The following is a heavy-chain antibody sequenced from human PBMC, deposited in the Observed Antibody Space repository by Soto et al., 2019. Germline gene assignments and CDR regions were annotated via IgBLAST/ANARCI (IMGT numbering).Heavy chain of an antibody. CDR3: AKGPHTNVGWPYYFES. J-gene: IGHJ4*02. D-gene: IGHD6-19*01. Sequence: PGGSLRLSCVASGFPLANYPMNWVRQTPGKGLEWISYSSPRGDTIYYADSVEGRFTISRDNARNSLSLHMSSLRDEDSALYYCAKGPHTNVGWPYYFESWGQGVPVTGSS. CDR1: GFPLANYP. CDR2: SSPRGDTI. V-gene: IGHV3-48*02.